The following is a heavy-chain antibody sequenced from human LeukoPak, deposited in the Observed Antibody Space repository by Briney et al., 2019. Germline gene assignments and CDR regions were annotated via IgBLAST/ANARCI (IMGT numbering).Heavy chain of an antibody. Sequence: SETLSLTCTVSGGSISSYYWSWIRQPPGEGLEWIGYIYYSGSTNYNPSLKSRVTISVDTSKNQFSLKLSSVTAADTAVYYCARVLWNWFDPWGQGTLVTVSS. V-gene: IGHV4-59*01. CDR3: ARVLWNWFDP. J-gene: IGHJ5*02. CDR1: GGSISSYY. CDR2: IYYSGST.